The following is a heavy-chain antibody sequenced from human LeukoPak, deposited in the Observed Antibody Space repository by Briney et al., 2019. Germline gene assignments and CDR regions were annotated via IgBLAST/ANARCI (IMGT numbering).Heavy chain of an antibody. CDR1: GFTFSSCA. CDR2: ISGSGVST. D-gene: IGHD2-2*01. Sequence: GGSLRLSCAASGFTFSSCAINWVRQTPGKGLEWVSGISGSGVSTYYADSVKGRFTISRDNSQNTLYLQMNSLRAEDTAVYYCARDGYCSSTSCYGTWFNWGQGTLVTVSS. CDR3: ARDGYCSSTSCYGTWFN. J-gene: IGHJ4*02. V-gene: IGHV3-23*01.